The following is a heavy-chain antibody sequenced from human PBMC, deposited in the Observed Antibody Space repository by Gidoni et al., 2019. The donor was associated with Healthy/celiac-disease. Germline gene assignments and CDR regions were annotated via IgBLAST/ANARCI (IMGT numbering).Heavy chain of an antibody. D-gene: IGHD2-8*01. CDR2: ISGSGGST. CDR3: AREVEYIVLMVYPDAFDI. V-gene: IGHV3-23*01. CDR1: GFPFSCYA. J-gene: IGHJ3*02. Sequence: EVQLLGSGGGLVLPGWSLSLSCPASGFPFSCYAVRWVRQAPGKGLEGVSAISGSGGSTYYADSVKGRFTISRDNSKNTLYLQMNSLRAEDTAVYYCAREVEYIVLMVYPDAFDIWGQGTMVTVSS.